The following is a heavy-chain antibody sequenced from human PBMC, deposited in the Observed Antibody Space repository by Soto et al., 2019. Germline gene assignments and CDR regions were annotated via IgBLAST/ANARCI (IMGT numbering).Heavy chain of an antibody. CDR1: GGTFSSYA. J-gene: IGHJ6*02. CDR2: IIPIFGTA. V-gene: IGHV1-69*01. Sequence: QVQLVQSGAEVKKPGSSVKVSCKASGGTFSSYAISWVRQAPGQGLEWMGGIIPIFGTANYAQKFQGRVTITADESTSTAYMELSSLRSEDTAVYYCAQPGRSRGALPNLGYYYSGMDVWGQGTTVTVSS. D-gene: IGHD3-10*01. CDR3: AQPGRSRGALPNLGYYYSGMDV.